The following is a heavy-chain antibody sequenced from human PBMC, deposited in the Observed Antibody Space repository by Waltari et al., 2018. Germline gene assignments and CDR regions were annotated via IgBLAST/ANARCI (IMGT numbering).Heavy chain of an antibody. J-gene: IGHJ4*02. V-gene: IGHV5-51*01. D-gene: IGHD6-6*01. CDR2: NYPGHSDT. CDR3: ARVSSMAARNSALDY. Sequence: EVQLVQSGAEVKKPGESLKISCKGSGYSFTSYWIGWVRQMPGKGLEWMGINYPGHSDTGYSPSFQGQGTISADKSISTAYLQWSSLKASDTAMYYCARVSSMAARNSALDYWGQGTRVTVSS. CDR1: GYSFTSYW.